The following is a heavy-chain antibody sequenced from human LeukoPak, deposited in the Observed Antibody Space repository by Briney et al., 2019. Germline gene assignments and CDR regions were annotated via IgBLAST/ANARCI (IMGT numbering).Heavy chain of an antibody. CDR2: ISYDGSNK. V-gene: IGHV3-30*18. J-gene: IGHJ4*02. CDR1: GFTFSSYG. D-gene: IGHD2-2*01. CDR3: AKGRDIVVVPAASFDY. Sequence: GGSLRLSCAASGFTFSSYGMHWVRQAPGKGLEWVAVISYDGSNKYYADSAKGRFTISRDNSKNTLYLQMNSLRAEDTAVYYCAKGRDIVVVPAASFDYWGQGTLVTVSS.